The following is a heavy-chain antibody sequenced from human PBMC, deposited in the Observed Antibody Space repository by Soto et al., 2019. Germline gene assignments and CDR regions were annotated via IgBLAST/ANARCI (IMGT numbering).Heavy chain of an antibody. CDR3: ARDRGGVASNWSDP. CDR1: GGSISSYY. CDR2: IHYSGST. V-gene: IGHV4-59*01. Sequence: PSETLSLTCTVSGGSISSYYWSWIRQPPGKGLEWIGYIHYSGSTKYNPSLKSRVTISVDTSKNQFSLKLSSVTAADTAVYYSARDRGGVASNWSDPWGQGTLVTVSS. J-gene: IGHJ5*02. D-gene: IGHD3-10*01.